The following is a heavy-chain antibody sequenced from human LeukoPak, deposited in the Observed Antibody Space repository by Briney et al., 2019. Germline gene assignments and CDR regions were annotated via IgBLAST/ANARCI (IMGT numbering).Heavy chain of an antibody. CDR3: AKSHSVVRRGYFDY. J-gene: IGHJ4*02. CDR2: ISDSGGST. D-gene: IGHD2-2*01. Sequence: QPGGSLRLSCAASGFTFSSFAMSWVRQAPGKGLEWPSTISDSGGSTYYADSVRGRFTISRDNSKDTLYVQMNSLRAEDAAVYYCAKSHSVVRRGYFDYWGQGALVNVSS. CDR1: GFTFSSFA. V-gene: IGHV3-23*01.